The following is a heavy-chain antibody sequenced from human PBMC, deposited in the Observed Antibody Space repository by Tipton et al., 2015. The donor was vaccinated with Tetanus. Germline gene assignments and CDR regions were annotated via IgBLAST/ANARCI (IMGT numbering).Heavy chain of an antibody. V-gene: IGHV4-39*01. D-gene: IGHD3-10*01. CDR2: VYYSGST. J-gene: IGHJ4*02. Sequence: LRLSCTVSGGSISTSSYFWGWIRQPPGRGLEWIGTVYYSGSTYYNPSLKSRVTMSVDTSKNQFSLRLRSVTAADTAVFYCAGLYYYDSASYPLYWGQGTLVTVSS. CDR1: GGSISTSSYF. CDR3: AGLYYYDSASYPLY.